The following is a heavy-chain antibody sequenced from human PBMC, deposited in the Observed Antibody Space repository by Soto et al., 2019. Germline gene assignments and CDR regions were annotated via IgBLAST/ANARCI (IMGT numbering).Heavy chain of an antibody. V-gene: IGHV4-39*01. CDR1: GGSISSSSYY. CDR3: ARQIAAAGRFDP. CDR2: IYYSGST. J-gene: IGHJ5*02. D-gene: IGHD6-13*01. Sequence: LSLTCTVSGGSISSSSYYWGWIRQPPGKGLEWIGSIYYSGSTYYNPSLKSRVTISVDTSKNQFSLKLSSVTAADTAVYYCARQIAAAGRFDPWGQGTLVTVSS.